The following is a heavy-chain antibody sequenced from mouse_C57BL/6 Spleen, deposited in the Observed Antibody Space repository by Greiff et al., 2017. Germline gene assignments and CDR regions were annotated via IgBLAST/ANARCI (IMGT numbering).Heavy chain of an antibody. Sequence: VQLQQPGAELVKPGASVKLSCKASGYTFTSYWMHWVKQRPGRGLEWIGRIDPNSGGTKYNEKFKGKATLTVDKPSSTAYMQLSSLTSEDSAVYDCARWETAQARYYAMDYWGQGTSVTVSS. D-gene: IGHD3-2*02. CDR1: GYTFTSYW. J-gene: IGHJ4*01. CDR2: IDPNSGGT. CDR3: ARWETAQARYYAMDY. V-gene: IGHV1-72*01.